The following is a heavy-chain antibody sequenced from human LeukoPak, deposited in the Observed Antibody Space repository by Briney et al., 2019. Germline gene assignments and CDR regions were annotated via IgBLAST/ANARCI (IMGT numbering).Heavy chain of an antibody. J-gene: IGHJ4*02. CDR1: GFTFSRDW. CDR3: ARGRMATISLFDY. D-gene: IGHD5-24*01. V-gene: IGHV3-74*03. CDR2: ISDDGSIT. Sequence: PGGSLRLSCAASGFTFSRDWMHWVRQAPGKGLVWVSRISDDGSITTYADSVKGRFTISRDNSKNTLYLQMNSLRAEDTAVYYCARGRMATISLFDYWGQGTLVTVSS.